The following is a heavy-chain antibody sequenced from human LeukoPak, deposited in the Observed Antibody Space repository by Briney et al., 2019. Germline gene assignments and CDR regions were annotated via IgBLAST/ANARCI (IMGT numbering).Heavy chain of an antibody. V-gene: IGHV3-23*01. D-gene: IGHD3-3*01. CDR3: AKETYYDFWSGPDPKFDY. Sequence: GGSLRLSCAASGFTFSSYAMNWVRQAPGKGLEWVSGISGSGGSTYYADSVKGRFTISRDNSKNTLYLQMNSLRAEDTAVYYCAKETYYDFWSGPDPKFDYWGQGTLVTVPS. CDR1: GFTFSSYA. CDR2: ISGSGGST. J-gene: IGHJ4*02.